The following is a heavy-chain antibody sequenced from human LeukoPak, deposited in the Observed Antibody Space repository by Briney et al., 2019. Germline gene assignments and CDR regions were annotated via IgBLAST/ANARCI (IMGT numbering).Heavy chain of an antibody. CDR3: AYSYAHPRYFDY. CDR1: GFTFSSYG. D-gene: IGHD5-18*01. Sequence: GGSLRLSCAASGFTFSSYGMHWVRQAPGKGLEWVAFIRYDGSNKYYADSVKGRFTISRDNSKNTLYLQMNSLRAEDTVVYYCAYSYAHPRYFDYWGQGTLVTVSS. V-gene: IGHV3-30*02. CDR2: IRYDGSNK. J-gene: IGHJ4*02.